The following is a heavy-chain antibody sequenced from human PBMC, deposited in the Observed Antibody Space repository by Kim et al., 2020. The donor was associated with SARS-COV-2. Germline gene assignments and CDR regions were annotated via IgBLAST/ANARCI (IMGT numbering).Heavy chain of an antibody. D-gene: IGHD6-19*01. J-gene: IGHJ4*02. V-gene: IGHV3-11*05. Sequence: EYAVKGRSPISRANARAALYLQMNSLRAEETAVYYCARVLTSGWSYFDYWGQGTLVTVSS. CDR3: ARVLTSGWSYFDY.